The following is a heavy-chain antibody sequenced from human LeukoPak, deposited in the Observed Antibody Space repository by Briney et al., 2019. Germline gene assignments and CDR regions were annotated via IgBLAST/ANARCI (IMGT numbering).Heavy chain of an antibody. V-gene: IGHV3-15*01. CDR1: GFTFSNAW. J-gene: IGHJ4*02. D-gene: IGHD3-10*01. CDR3: TTGVTMVRGVIVDY. CDR2: IKSKTDGGTP. Sequence: GGSLRLSCAASGFTFSNAWMSWVRQAPGKGLEWVGHIKSKTDGGTPDYAAPVKGRFTISRDDSKNTLYLQMNSLKTEDTAVYYCTTGVTMVRGVIVDYWGQGTLVTVSS.